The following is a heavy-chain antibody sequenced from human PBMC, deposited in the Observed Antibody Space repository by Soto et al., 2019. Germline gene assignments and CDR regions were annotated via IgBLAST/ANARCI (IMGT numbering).Heavy chain of an antibody. J-gene: IGHJ4*02. D-gene: IGHD1-1*01. CDR3: ARGRYGDY. V-gene: IGHV1-18*01. Sequence: QVHLVQSGAEVKKPGASVKVSCNGSGYAFTTYGITWVRQAPGQGLEWMGWISAHNGNTNYAQKLQGRVTVTRDTSTSTAYMGLRSLRSDDTAVYYCARGRYGDYWGQGALVTVSS. CDR1: GYAFTTYG. CDR2: ISAHNGNT.